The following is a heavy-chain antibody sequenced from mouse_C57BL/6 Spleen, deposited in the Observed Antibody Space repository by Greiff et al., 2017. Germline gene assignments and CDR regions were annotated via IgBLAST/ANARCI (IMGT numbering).Heavy chain of an antibody. CDR3: ARYDGSSRYYDLDD. D-gene: IGHD1-1*01. CDR2: IDPSDSYT. CDR1: GYTFTSYW. Sequence: VQLQQPGAELVRPGTSVKLSCKASGYTFTSYWMHWVKQRPGQGLEWIGVIDPSDSYTNYIKKFKGKPTLTVDASSSTAYMQHRSLTSEDSAVYYCARYDGSSRYYDLDDWGQGTSVTVSS. J-gene: IGHJ4*01. V-gene: IGHV1-59*01.